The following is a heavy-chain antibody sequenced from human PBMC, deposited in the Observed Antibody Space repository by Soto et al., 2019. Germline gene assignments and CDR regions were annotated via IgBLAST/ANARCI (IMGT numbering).Heavy chain of an antibody. Sequence: SETLSLTCTVSGGSISSDYWSWIRQPPGKGLEWIGYIYYSGSTNYNPSLKSRVTISVDTSKNQFSLKLSSVTAADTAVYYCARTPYDILTGFVNWLDPWGQGTLVTVSS. D-gene: IGHD3-9*01. CDR1: GGSISSDY. J-gene: IGHJ5*02. CDR2: IYYSGST. V-gene: IGHV4-59*01. CDR3: ARTPYDILTGFVNWLDP.